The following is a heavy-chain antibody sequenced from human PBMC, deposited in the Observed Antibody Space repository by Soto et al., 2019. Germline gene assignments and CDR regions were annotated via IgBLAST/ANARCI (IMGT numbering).Heavy chain of an antibody. D-gene: IGHD6-19*01. J-gene: IGHJ6*02. CDR2: IYHSGST. V-gene: IGHV4-4*02. CDR3: SRNSSGWSSYYYHYYGMDV. Sequence: QVQLQESGPGLVKPSGTLSLTCAVSGGSISSSNWWSWVRQPPGKGLEWIGEIYHSGSTNYNPSLKSRVTISVDKSKNQFCLKLSSVTAADTAVYYCSRNSSGWSSYYYHYYGMDVWGQGTTVTVSS. CDR1: GGSISSSNW.